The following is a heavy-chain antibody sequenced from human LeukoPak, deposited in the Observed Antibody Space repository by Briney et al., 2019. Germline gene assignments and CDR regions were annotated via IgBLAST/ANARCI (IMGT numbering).Heavy chain of an antibody. V-gene: IGHV4-30-2*01. CDR1: GGSISSGGYY. CDR2: INHSGST. Sequence: SQTLSLTCTVSGGSISSGGYYWSWIRQPPGKGLEWIGEINHSGSTNYNPSLKSRVTMSVDTSKNQFSLKLSSVTAADTAVYYCARVLWAACCGSYLDSWGQGTLVTVSS. J-gene: IGHJ4*02. D-gene: IGHD2-21*01. CDR3: ARVLWAACCGSYLDS.